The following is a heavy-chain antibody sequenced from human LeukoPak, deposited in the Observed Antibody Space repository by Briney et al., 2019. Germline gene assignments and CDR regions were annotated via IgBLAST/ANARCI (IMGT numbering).Heavy chain of an antibody. J-gene: IGHJ3*02. CDR3: ATATGRYAPFDAFDI. D-gene: IGHD3-16*01. V-gene: IGHV3-30*03. Sequence: PGRSLRLSCAASGFTFSSFGMHWVRQAPGKGLEWVAVISYAGSNIYYADSVRGRFTISRDNSNNTLYLQMDSLGAEDTAVYYCATATGRYAPFDAFDIWGQGTVVTVSP. CDR2: ISYAGSNI. CDR1: GFTFSSFG.